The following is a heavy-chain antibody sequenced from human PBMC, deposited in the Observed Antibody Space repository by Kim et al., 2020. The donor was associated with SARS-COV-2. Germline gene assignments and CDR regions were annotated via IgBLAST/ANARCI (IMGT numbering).Heavy chain of an antibody. CDR3: ARHEGGGPAALAS. D-gene: IGHD2-2*01. J-gene: IGHJ1*01. V-gene: IGHV4-59*08. Sequence: SETLSLTCSVSGGSISSYYWTWIRQPPGKGLEWIGFVYYSGRNNYNPSLKRRDTISVDTSKNQYSLRLSPGTATDTAVYFCARHEGGGPAALASWGQGTLLTVPS. CDR2: VYYSGRN. CDR1: GGSISSYY.